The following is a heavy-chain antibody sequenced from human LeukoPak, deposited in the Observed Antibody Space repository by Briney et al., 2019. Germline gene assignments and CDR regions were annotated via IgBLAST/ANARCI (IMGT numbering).Heavy chain of an antibody. V-gene: IGHV4-59*01. Sequence: SETLSLTCTVSGGSISSYYWSWIRQPPGKGLEWIGYIYYRGSTNYNPSLKSRVTISVDTSKNQFSLKLSSVTAADTAVYYCASTPTSSGSYFWFDPWGQGTLVTVSS. J-gene: IGHJ5*02. CDR3: ASTPTSSGSYFWFDP. CDR2: IYYRGST. CDR1: GGSISSYY. D-gene: IGHD1-26*01.